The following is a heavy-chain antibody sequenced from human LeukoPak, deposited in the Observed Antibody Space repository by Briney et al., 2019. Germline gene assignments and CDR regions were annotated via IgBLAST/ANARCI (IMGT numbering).Heavy chain of an antibody. V-gene: IGHV4-34*01. Sequence: SSETLSLNCAVYGGSFSGYYWSWIGQPPGKGREWIGEINHSGRNNYSTSHKRRVSISVETSKKKFSLKLSSVPAADTAVYYCARGFLAPRRRGLTYYYYMDVWGKGTTVTVSS. J-gene: IGHJ6*03. CDR1: GGSFSGYY. D-gene: IGHD6-6*01. CDR3: ARGFLAPRRRGLTYYYYMDV. CDR2: INHSGRN.